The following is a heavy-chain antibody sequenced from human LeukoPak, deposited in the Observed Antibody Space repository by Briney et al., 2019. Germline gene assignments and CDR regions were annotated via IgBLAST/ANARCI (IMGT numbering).Heavy chain of an antibody. V-gene: IGHV4-59*01. Sequence: PSETLSLTCTVSGGSISSYYWSWIRQPPGKGLDWIGYIYYSGSTNYNPSLKRRVTISVDTSKNQFSLKLSSVTAADTAVYYCARGYDSSGYYVVRDWGQGTLVTVSS. D-gene: IGHD3-22*01. CDR2: IYYSGST. CDR3: ARGYDSSGYYVVRD. CDR1: GGSISSYY. J-gene: IGHJ4*02.